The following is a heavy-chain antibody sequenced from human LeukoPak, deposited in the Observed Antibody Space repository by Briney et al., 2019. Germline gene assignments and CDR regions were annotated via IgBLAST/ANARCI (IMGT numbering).Heavy chain of an antibody. CDR2: ISGSGGST. CDR3: AKEYYGSGSYYTNYFDY. Sequence: GGSLRLSCAASGFTFSSYAMSCVRQAPGKGLEWVSAISGSGGSTYYADSVKGRFTISRDNSKNTLYLQMNSLRAEDTAVYYCAKEYYGSGSYYTNYFDYWGQGTLVTVSS. V-gene: IGHV3-23*01. D-gene: IGHD3-10*01. J-gene: IGHJ4*02. CDR1: GFTFSSYA.